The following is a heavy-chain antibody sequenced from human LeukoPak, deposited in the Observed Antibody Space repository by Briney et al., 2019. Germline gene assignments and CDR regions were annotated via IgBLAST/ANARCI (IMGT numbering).Heavy chain of an antibody. CDR1: GFTISSYA. Sequence: PGGSLRLSCAASGFTISSYAMSWVRQAPGKGLEWVSAISGSGGSTYYADSVKGRFTISRDNAKNSLYLQMNSLRAEDTAVYYCARDPRSGGHPVWGQGTLVTVSS. J-gene: IGHJ4*02. V-gene: IGHV3-23*01. CDR2: ISGSGGST. CDR3: ARDPRSGGHPV. D-gene: IGHD2-15*01.